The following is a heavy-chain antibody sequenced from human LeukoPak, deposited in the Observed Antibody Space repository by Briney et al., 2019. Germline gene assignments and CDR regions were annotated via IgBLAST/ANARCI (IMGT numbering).Heavy chain of an antibody. Sequence: SETLSLTCTVSGGSISSYYWSWIRQPPGKGLEWIGRIYTSGSTNYNPSLKSRVTMSVDTSKNQFSLKLSSVTAADTAVYYCARVGNSSGWYLLGWYFDLWGRGTLVTVSS. J-gene: IGHJ2*01. CDR1: GGSISSYY. V-gene: IGHV4-4*07. CDR3: ARVGNSSGWYLLGWYFDL. CDR2: IYTSGST. D-gene: IGHD6-19*01.